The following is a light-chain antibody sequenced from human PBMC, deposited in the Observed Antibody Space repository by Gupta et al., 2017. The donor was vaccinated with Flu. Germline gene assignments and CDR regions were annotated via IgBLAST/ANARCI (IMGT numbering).Light chain of an antibody. CDR2: EVS. Sequence: QSALTQPPSASGSPGQSVTISCTGTHSDVGGYNYFSWYQQHPGKAPKLMIYEVSQRPSGVPDRFSGSKSGNTASLTVSGLQAEDEADYYCSSYAGSNNVVFGGGTKLTVL. J-gene: IGLJ2*01. V-gene: IGLV2-8*01. CDR3: SSYAGSNNVV. CDR1: HSDVGGYNY.